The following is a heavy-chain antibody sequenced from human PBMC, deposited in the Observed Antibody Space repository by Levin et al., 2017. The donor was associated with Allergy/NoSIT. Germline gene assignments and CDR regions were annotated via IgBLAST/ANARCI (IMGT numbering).Heavy chain of an antibody. D-gene: IGHD3-10*01. CDR1: GGSISSGGYY. V-gene: IGHV4-31*03. Sequence: SQTLSLTCTVSGGSISSGGYYWSWIRQHPGKGLEWIGYIYYSGSTYYNPSLKSRVTISVDTSKNQFSLKLSSVTAADTAVYYCARVGPKLLWFGEFPGIVYFDYWGQGTLVTVSS. CDR3: ARVGPKLLWFGEFPGIVYFDY. CDR2: IYYSGST. J-gene: IGHJ4*02.